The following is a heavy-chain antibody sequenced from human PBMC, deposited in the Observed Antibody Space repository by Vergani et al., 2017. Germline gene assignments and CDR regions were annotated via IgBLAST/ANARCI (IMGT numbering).Heavy chain of an antibody. CDR3: AREEGATGSVDY. J-gene: IGHJ4*02. D-gene: IGHD1-26*01. V-gene: IGHV1-24*01. CDR1: GGTFSSYT. Sequence: QVQLVQSGAEVKKPGSSVKVSCKASGGTFSSYTISWVRQAPGQGLEWMGGFDPEDGETIYAQKFQGRVTMTEDTSTDTAYMELSSLRSEDTAVYYCAREEGATGSVDYWGQGTLVTVSS. CDR2: FDPEDGET.